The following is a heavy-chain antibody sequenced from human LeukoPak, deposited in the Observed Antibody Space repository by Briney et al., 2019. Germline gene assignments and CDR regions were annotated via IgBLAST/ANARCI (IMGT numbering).Heavy chain of an antibody. V-gene: IGHV4-34*01. Sequence: SETLSLTCAVYGGSFSGYYWSWIRQPPGKGLEWIGEINHSGSTNYNPSLKSRVTISVDTSKNQFSLKLTSVTAADAAVYYCARVYYSSSYDYWYFDLWGRGTLVTVSS. CDR1: GGSFSGYY. J-gene: IGHJ2*01. CDR3: ARVYYSSSYDYWYFDL. D-gene: IGHD6-13*01. CDR2: INHSGST.